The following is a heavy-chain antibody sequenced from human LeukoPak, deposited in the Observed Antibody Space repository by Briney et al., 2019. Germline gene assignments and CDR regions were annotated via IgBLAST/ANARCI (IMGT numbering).Heavy chain of an antibody. CDR2: IHHSGST. V-gene: IGHV4-38-2*02. J-gene: IGHJ2*01. CDR3: ARERLGSGRGGDFDL. CDR1: GYSISSGYY. D-gene: IGHD2-15*01. Sequence: SETLSLTCTVSGYSISSGYYWGWIRQPPGKGLEWIGSIHHSGSTYYNPSLKSRVTISIDTSKNQFSLKLTSVPAADTAVYYCARERLGSGRGGDFDLWGRGTLVTVSS.